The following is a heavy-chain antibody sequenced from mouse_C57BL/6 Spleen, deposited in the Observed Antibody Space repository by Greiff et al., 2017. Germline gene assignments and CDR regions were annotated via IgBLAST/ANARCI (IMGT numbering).Heavy chain of an antibody. CDR3: ARGEHAVDY. V-gene: IGHV1-64*01. CDR2: IHPNSGST. J-gene: IGHJ4*01. Sequence: VQLQQPGAELVKPGASVKLSCQASGYTFTSYWMPWVKQRPGQGLEWIGRIHPNSGSTNYNETFKSKATLTVDNSSSTAYMQLSSLTSEDSAVYYCARGEHAVDYWGQGTSVTVSS. CDR1: GYTFTSYW.